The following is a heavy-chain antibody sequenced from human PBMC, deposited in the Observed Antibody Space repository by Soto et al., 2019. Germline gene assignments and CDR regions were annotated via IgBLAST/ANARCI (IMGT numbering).Heavy chain of an antibody. J-gene: IGHJ5*02. D-gene: IGHD2-2*01. CDR2: IYWDDDK. CDR3: APTACSSTSCLVGSWFDP. CDR1: GFSLSTSGVG. V-gene: IGHV2-5*02. Sequence: QITLKESGPTLVNPTQTLTLTCTFSGFSLSTSGVGVGWIRQPPGKALEWLALIYWDDDKRYSPSLKSRLTITKDTSKNQVVLTMTNMDPVDTATYYCAPTACSSTSCLVGSWFDPWGQGTLVTVSS.